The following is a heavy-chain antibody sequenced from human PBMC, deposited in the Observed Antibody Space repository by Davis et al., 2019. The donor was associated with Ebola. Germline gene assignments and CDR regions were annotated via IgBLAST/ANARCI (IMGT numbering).Heavy chain of an antibody. CDR1: GFTVSTKY. Sequence: GGSLRLSCAASGFTVSTKYMSWVRQAPGKGLEWVSVTYIDGTTYYADSVRGRFTISRDNSKNTLYLQMNSLRAEDTAVYYCASTKGVVPFYGMDVWGQGTTVTVSS. V-gene: IGHV3-53*05. CDR2: TYIDGTT. D-gene: IGHD2-2*01. CDR3: ASTKGVVPFYGMDV. J-gene: IGHJ6*02.